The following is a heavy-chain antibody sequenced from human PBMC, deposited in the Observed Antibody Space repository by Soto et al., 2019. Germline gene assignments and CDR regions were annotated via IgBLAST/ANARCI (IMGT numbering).Heavy chain of an antibody. CDR2: ISGSGGST. CDR1: GFTFSSYA. J-gene: IGHJ1*01. CDR3: AKGTTITKPSAEYFQH. V-gene: IGHV3-23*01. D-gene: IGHD1-26*01. Sequence: PGGSPRLSCAASGFTFSSYAMSWVRQAPGKGLEWVSAISGSGGSTYYADSVKGRFTISRDNSKNTLYLQMNSLRAEDTAVYYCAKGTTITKPSAEYFQHWGQGTLVTVPS.